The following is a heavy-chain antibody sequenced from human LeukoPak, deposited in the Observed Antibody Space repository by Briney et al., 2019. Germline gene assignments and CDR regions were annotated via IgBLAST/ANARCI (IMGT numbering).Heavy chain of an antibody. D-gene: IGHD5-18*01. CDR2: ISSSGSTI. CDR3: ARDESIQLWPWGYNWFDP. J-gene: IGHJ5*02. V-gene: IGHV3-48*03. Sequence: GGSLRLSCAASGFTFSSYEMNWVRQAPGKGLEWVSYISSSGSTIYYADSVKGRFTISRDNAKNSLYLQMNSLRAEDTAVYYCARDESIQLWPWGYNWFDPWGQGTLVTVSS. CDR1: GFTFSSYE.